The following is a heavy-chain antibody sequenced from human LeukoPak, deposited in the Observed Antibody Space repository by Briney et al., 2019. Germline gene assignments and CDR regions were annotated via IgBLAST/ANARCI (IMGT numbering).Heavy chain of an antibody. CDR1: GFTFSSYG. CDR3: AKGLAVAGTMVGDY. Sequence: GRSLRLSRAASGFTFSSYGMHWVRQAPGKGLEWVAVISYDGSNKYYADSVKGRFTISRDNSKNTLYLQMNSLRAEDTAVYYCAKGLAVAGTMVGDYWGQGTLVTVSS. J-gene: IGHJ4*02. V-gene: IGHV3-30*18. CDR2: ISYDGSNK. D-gene: IGHD6-19*01.